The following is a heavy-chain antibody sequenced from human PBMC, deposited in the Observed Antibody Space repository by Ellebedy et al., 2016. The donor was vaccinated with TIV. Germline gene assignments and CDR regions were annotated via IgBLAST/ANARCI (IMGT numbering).Heavy chain of an antibody. Sequence: GESLKISCAASGFTFSSYGMHWVRQAPGKGLEWVAVIWYDGSNKYYADSVKGRFTISRDNSKNTLYLQMNSLRAEDTAVYYCARGSGYSSGWYGVRMDYWGQGTLVTVSS. V-gene: IGHV3-33*01. D-gene: IGHD6-19*01. CDR2: IWYDGSNK. CDR3: ARGSGYSSGWYGVRMDY. CDR1: GFTFSSYG. J-gene: IGHJ4*02.